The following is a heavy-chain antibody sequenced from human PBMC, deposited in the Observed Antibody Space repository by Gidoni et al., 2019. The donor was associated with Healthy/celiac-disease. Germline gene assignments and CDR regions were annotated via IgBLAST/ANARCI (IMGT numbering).Heavy chain of an antibody. CDR1: GFSLSNARMG. Sequence: QVTLKESGPVLVKPTETLTLTCTVSGFSLSNARMGVSWIRQPPGKALEWLAHIFSNDEKSYSTSLKSRLTISKDTSKSQVVLTMTNMDPVDTATYYCARYRGLICSSTSCYEGHAFDIWGQGTMVTVSS. CDR2: IFSNDEK. CDR3: ARYRGLICSSTSCYEGHAFDI. D-gene: IGHD2-2*01. V-gene: IGHV2-26*01. J-gene: IGHJ3*02.